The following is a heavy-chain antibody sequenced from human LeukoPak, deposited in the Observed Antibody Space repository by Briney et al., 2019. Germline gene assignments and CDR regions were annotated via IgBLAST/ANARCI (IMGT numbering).Heavy chain of an antibody. CDR2: TYYGSKWYY. J-gene: IGHJ6*02. CDR1: GDSVSSNSGT. CDR3: ARGKSKRLDV. V-gene: IGHV6-1*01. D-gene: IGHD5/OR15-5a*01. Sequence: PSQTLSLTCAISGDSVSSNSGTWNWIRQSPSRGLEWLGRTYYGSKWYYDYAVPLKSRITINPDTSKNLFSLQLTSVTPEDTAVYYCARGKSKRLDVWGQGTTVTVSS.